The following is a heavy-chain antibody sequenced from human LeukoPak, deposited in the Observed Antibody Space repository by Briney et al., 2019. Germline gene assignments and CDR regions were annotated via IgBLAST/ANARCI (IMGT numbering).Heavy chain of an antibody. CDR2: ISWNSGSI. CDR3: AEDIGKWELLYFDY. V-gene: IGHV3-9*01. Sequence: GGSLRLSCAASGFTFDDYAMHWVRQAPGKGLEWVSGISWNSGSIGYADSVKGRFTISRDNAKNPLYLQMNSLRAEDTALYYCAEDIGKWELLYFDYWGQGTLVTVSS. CDR1: GFTFDDYA. J-gene: IGHJ4*02. D-gene: IGHD1-26*01.